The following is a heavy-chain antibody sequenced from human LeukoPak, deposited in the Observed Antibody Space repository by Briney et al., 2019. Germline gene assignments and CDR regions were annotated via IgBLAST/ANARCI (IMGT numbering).Heavy chain of an antibody. D-gene: IGHD4-23*01. CDR2: ISGSGGST. CDR3: AKAVNARSKSYYYYYGMDV. CDR1: GFTFSSYA. J-gene: IGHJ6*02. Sequence: GGSLRLSCAAPGFTFSSYAMSWVRQAPGKGLEWVSAISGSGGSTYYADSVKGRFTISRDNSKNTLYLQMNSLRAEDTAVYYCAKAVNARSKSYYYYYGMDVWGQGTTVTVSS. V-gene: IGHV3-23*01.